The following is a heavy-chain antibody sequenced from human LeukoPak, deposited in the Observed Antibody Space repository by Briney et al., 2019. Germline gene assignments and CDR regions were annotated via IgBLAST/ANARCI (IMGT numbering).Heavy chain of an antibody. Sequence: GGSLRLSCAASGFTFSGSAMHWVRQASGKGLEWVGRIRSKANSYATAYAASVKDRFTVSRDDSKNTAFLQMNSLKTEDTAVYYCTRTAELAAFDIWGQGTMVTVSS. D-gene: IGHD1-26*01. J-gene: IGHJ3*02. V-gene: IGHV3-73*01. CDR2: IRSKANSYAT. CDR3: TRTAELAAFDI. CDR1: GFTFSGSA.